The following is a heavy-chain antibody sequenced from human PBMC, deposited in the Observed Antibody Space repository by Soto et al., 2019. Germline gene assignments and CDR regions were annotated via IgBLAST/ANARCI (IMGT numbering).Heavy chain of an antibody. CDR1: GFTFRSFT. D-gene: IGHD6-13*01. CDR3: TRDASRDSSARGWFDP. J-gene: IGHJ5*02. CDR2: ISSNSAYI. Sequence: GGSLRRSCATSGFTFRSFTRNWVRQAPWKGLEWVSTISSNSAYIYYTDALRVSFTISRDNAKNSLHLQMNSMRAEDTAVYYCTRDASRDSSARGWFDPWGPGTLVTVSS. V-gene: IGHV3-21*01.